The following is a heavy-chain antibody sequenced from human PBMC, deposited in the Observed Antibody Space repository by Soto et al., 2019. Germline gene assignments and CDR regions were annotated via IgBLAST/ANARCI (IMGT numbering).Heavy chain of an antibody. V-gene: IGHV3-30*03. Sequence: VQLVESGGGVVQPGRSLRLSCVASEFTFSSHLMHWVRQAPGKGLEWVAFISNDGDYKNYADSVKGRFTISRDNSKDTVYLEIHSLRPEDTALYHCARDEAFSAPYYLGYWGQGTLVIVS. D-gene: IGHD1-26*01. CDR3: ARDEAFSAPYYLGY. CDR2: ISNDGDYK. CDR1: EFTFSSHL. J-gene: IGHJ4*02.